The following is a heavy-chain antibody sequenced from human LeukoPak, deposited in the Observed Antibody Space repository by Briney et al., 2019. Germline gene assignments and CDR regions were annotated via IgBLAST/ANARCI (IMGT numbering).Heavy chain of an antibody. CDR1: GGTFSSYA. V-gene: IGHV1-69*01. Sequence: VKVSCKASGGTFSSYAISWVRQAPGQGLEWLGGIIPIFGTANYAQKFQGRVTITADESTSTAYMELSSLRSEDTAVCYCARGDGGYFRGNDYWGQGTLVTVSS. J-gene: IGHJ4*02. CDR3: ARGDGGYFRGNDY. CDR2: IIPIFGTA. D-gene: IGHD2/OR15-2a*01.